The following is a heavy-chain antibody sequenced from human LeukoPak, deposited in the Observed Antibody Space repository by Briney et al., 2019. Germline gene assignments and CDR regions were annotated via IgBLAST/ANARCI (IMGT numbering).Heavy chain of an antibody. CDR3: ARSIRRYYDTSGSYPHASDI. CDR2: IYYSGST. CDR1: GGSISSYY. V-gene: IGHV4-59*01. D-gene: IGHD3-22*01. J-gene: IGHJ3*02. Sequence: SETLSLTCIVSGGSISSYYWSWIRQPPGKGLEWIGYIYYSGSTNYNPSLKSRVTISVDTSKNRFSLKLSSVTAADTAVYYCARSIRRYYDTSGSYPHASDIWGQGTMVTVSS.